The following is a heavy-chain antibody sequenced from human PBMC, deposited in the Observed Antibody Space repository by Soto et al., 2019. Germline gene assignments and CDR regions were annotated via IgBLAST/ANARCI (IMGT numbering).Heavy chain of an antibody. CDR1: GFTFDKAW. CDR3: TTGYATIDYYGMDV. J-gene: IGHJ6*02. D-gene: IGHD5-12*01. CDR2: IKTKTDGGTT. Sequence: EVQLVESGGDLVKPGGSLILSCAASGFTFDKAWMNWVRRAPGKGLEWVGCIKTKTDGGTTDYAAPVKGRFVISRDDSKNTLYLQMNSLKTEDAAVYYCTTGYATIDYYGMDVWGQGTTVTVSS. V-gene: IGHV3-15*07.